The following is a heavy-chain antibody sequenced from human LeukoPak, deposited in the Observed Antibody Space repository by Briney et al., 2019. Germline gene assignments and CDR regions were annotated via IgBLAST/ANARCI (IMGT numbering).Heavy chain of an antibody. CDR1: GGSFSGYY. Sequence: PSETLSLTCAVYGGSFSGYYWGWIRQPPGKGLEWIGSIYYSGSTYYNPSLKSRVTISVDTSKNQFSLKLSSVTAADTAVYYCAITYYYDSSGSADAFDIWGQGTMVTVSS. V-gene: IGHV4-39*01. D-gene: IGHD3-22*01. J-gene: IGHJ3*02. CDR3: AITYYYDSSGSADAFDI. CDR2: IYYSGST.